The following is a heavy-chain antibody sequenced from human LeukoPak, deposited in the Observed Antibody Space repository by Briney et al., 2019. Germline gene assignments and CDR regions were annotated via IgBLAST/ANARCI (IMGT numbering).Heavy chain of an antibody. Sequence: SETLSLTCTVSGGSISSHYWSWIRQPPGKGLEWIGYIYYSGSTNYNPSLKSRVTISVDTSKNQFSLKLSSVTAADTAVYYCASGSWPYYFDYWGQGTLVTVSS. CDR3: ASGSWPYYFDY. J-gene: IGHJ4*02. CDR1: GGSISSHY. D-gene: IGHD6-13*01. CDR2: IYYSGST. V-gene: IGHV4-59*11.